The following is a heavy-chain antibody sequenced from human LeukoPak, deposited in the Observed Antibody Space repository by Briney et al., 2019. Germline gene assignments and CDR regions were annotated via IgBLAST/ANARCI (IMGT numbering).Heavy chain of an antibody. V-gene: IGHV3-11*01. CDR2: ISSSGSTI. J-gene: IGHJ4*02. D-gene: IGHD5-24*01. CDR1: GFTFSDYY. Sequence: GGSLRLSCAASGFTFSDYYMSWIRQAPGKGLEWVSYISSSGSTIYYADSVKGRFTISRDNAKNSLCLQMNSLRAEDTAVYYCARDLGDGYSPFDYWGQGTLVTVSS. CDR3: ARDLGDGYSPFDY.